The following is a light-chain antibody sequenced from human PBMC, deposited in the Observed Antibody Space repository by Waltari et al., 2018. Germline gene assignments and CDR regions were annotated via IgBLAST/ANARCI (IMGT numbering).Light chain of an antibody. J-gene: IGKJ5*01. CDR1: QGISSW. CDR3: QQANSFPLH. Sequence: DIQMTQSPSSVSASVGDRVTITCRASQGISSWLAWYQRKPGKAPKLLIYAASSLQSGVPSRFSGSGSGTDFTLTISSLQPEDFATYYCQQANSFPLHFGQGTRLEIK. V-gene: IGKV1D-12*01. CDR2: AAS.